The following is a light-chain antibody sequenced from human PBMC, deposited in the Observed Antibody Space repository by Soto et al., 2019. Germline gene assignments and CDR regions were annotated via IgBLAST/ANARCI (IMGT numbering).Light chain of an antibody. CDR1: GIDVGGY. Sequence: QSALTQPPSASGSPGQSVTISCTGTGIDVGGYVSWYQQHPGKAPKLLIYEVSKRPSGVPDRFSASKSGNTASLTVSGLQAEDEADYHCCSYAGSNNWVFGGGTKLTVL. CDR3: CSYAGSNNWV. J-gene: IGLJ3*02. CDR2: EVS. V-gene: IGLV2-8*01.